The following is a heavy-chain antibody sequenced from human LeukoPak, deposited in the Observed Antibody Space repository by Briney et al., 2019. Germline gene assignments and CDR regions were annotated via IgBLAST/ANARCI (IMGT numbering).Heavy chain of an antibody. CDR3: ARAGYYDILTGYHRYFQH. V-gene: IGHV3-7*01. Sequence: GGSLRLSCAASGFTFSTYWMNWVRQAPGKGREGVANIKEDGSEKDYVDSVKGRFTISRDNAKNSLYLQMNSLRAEDTAVYYCARAGYYDILTGYHRYFQHWGQGTLVTVSS. CDR2: IKEDGSEK. J-gene: IGHJ1*01. CDR1: GFTFSTYW. D-gene: IGHD3-9*01.